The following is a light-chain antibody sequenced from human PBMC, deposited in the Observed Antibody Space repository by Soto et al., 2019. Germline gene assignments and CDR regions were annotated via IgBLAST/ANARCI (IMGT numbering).Light chain of an antibody. V-gene: IGKV3-15*01. Sequence: EIVMTQSPATLSVSPGERATLSCRASQCVSSNLAWYQQKPGQAPRLLIYGASTRATGIPARFSGSGSGTEFTLTISSLQSEDFAVYYCQQYNNWPPERTFGQGTKLEIK. CDR1: QCVSSN. CDR3: QQYNNWPPERT. J-gene: IGKJ2*01. CDR2: GAS.